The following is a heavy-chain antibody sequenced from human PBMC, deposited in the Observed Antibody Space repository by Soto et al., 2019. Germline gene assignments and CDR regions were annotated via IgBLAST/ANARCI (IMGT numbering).Heavy chain of an antibody. J-gene: IGHJ6*03. CDR1: GGSISSFY. CDR2: VYHSGIT. D-gene: IGHD6-25*01. Sequence: QVQLQESGPGLVKPSETLSLTCSVSGGSISSFYWMWIRQPPGEGLEYIGYVYHSGITNYNPSLKSRVTISVDTPKNQFSLKLSAVTAADTAIYFCARARGYGQYYRYCMDVWGKGTKVTVSS. V-gene: IGHV4-59*12. CDR3: ARARGYGQYYRYCMDV.